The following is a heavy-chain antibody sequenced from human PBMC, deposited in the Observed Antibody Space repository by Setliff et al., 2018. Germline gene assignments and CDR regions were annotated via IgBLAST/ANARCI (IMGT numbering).Heavy chain of an antibody. CDR2: INPKSGVT. CDR1: GYPFTGYF. J-gene: IGHJ6*03. V-gene: IGHV1-2*02. D-gene: IGHD1-26*01. Sequence: ASVKVSCKTSGYPFTGYFIHWVRQAPRQGLEWLGWINPKSGVTSYAQSFQGRIAMTRDTSINTVYMELNSLTSDDAAVYFCAREGGLQGATSYYYFYNYINVWGKGTKVTVS. CDR3: AREGGLQGATSYYYFYNYINV.